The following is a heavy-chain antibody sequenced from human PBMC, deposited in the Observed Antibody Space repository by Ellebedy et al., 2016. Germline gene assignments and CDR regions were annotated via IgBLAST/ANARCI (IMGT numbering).Heavy chain of an antibody. CDR2: IKQDGSEK. J-gene: IGHJ4*02. D-gene: IGHD5-12*01. CDR3: ATYGGYDGGDY. V-gene: IGHV3-7*02. Sequence: GESLKISCAASGFTFSSYWMSWVRQAPGKGLEWVANIKQDGSEKYYVDSVKGRFTISRDNAKNSLYLQMNSLRAEDTAVYYCATYGGYDGGDYWGQGTLVTVSS. CDR1: GFTFSSYW.